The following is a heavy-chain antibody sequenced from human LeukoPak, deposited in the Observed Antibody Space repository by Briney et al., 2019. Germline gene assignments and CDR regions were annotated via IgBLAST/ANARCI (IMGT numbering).Heavy chain of an antibody. D-gene: IGHD1-26*01. Sequence: ASVKVSCKASGYTFTSYGISWVRQAPGQGLEWMGWISAYNGNTNYAQKFQGRVTITGDTSASTAYMELSSLRSEDTAVYYCARDYSGSYYRNTFDYWGQGTLVTVSS. V-gene: IGHV1-18*01. CDR3: ARDYSGSYYRNTFDY. CDR2: ISAYNGNT. J-gene: IGHJ4*02. CDR1: GYTFTSYG.